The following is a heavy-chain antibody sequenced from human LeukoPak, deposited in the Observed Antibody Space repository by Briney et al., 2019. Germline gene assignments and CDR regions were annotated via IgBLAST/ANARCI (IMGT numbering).Heavy chain of an antibody. J-gene: IGHJ3*02. CDR1: GYTFTSYG. D-gene: IGHD3-3*01. CDR3: ARTSPVTIFGVVSVGGAFDI. CDR2: ISAYNGNT. Sequence: ASVKVSCKASGYTFTSYGISWVRQAPGQGLEWLGWISAYNGNTNYAQKLQGRVTITTDTSTSTAYMELRSLRSDDTTVYYSARTSPVTIFGVVSVGGAFDIWGQGTMVTVSS. V-gene: IGHV1-18*01.